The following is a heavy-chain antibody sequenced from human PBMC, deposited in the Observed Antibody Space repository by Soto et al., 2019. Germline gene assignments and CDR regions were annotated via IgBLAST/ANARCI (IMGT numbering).Heavy chain of an antibody. Sequence: QVQLVQSGAEVKKPGASVKVSCKASGYTFTSYGISWVRQAPGQGLEWMGWISAYNGNTNYAQKLQGRVTMTTDTSTSTAYMEVRRLSSDDTAVYYCARDPKPGYSSGWYAIDYWGQGTLVTVSS. CDR1: GYTFTSYG. V-gene: IGHV1-18*01. CDR2: ISAYNGNT. J-gene: IGHJ4*02. CDR3: ARDPKPGYSSGWYAIDY. D-gene: IGHD6-19*01.